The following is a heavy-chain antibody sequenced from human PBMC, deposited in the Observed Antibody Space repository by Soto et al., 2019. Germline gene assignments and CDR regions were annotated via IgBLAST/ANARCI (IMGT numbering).Heavy chain of an antibody. J-gene: IGHJ4*02. Sequence: EVRLLEAGGGLKQPGGSLSLSCAASGFTFKESAMNWVRQAPGKGLEWVASISDTGASNWYAVSVMGRRSISRDNSKNTLYLQMNSLRGEDTAVYYCAKGRGSGWAWYFDNWGQGTLVTVSS. CDR1: GFTFKESA. D-gene: IGHD6-19*01. CDR3: AKGRGSGWAWYFDN. CDR2: ISDTGASN. V-gene: IGHV3-23*01.